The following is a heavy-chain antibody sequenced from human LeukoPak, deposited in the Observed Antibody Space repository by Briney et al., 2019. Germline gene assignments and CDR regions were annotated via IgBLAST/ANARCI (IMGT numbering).Heavy chain of an antibody. V-gene: IGHV3-21*01. CDR1: GFTFSTYS. J-gene: IGHJ4*02. CDR2: ISSSSSYI. Sequence: GGSLRLSCAASGFTFSTYSMNWVRQAPGKGLEWVSSISSSSSYIYYADSVKGRFTISRDNAKNSLYLQMNSLRADDTAVYYCARSPGSSWSFDYWGQGTLVTVSS. CDR3: ARSPGSSWSFDY. D-gene: IGHD6-13*01.